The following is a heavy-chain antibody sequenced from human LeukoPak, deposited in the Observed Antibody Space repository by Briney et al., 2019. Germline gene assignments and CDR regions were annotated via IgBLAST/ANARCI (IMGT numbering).Heavy chain of an antibody. CDR3: ARDRWGYSYGGD. V-gene: IGHV3-21*01. D-gene: IGHD5-18*01. CDR1: GFTFSSYS. Sequence: GGSLRLSCAASGFTFSSYSMNWVRQAPGKGLEWVSSISSSSSYIYYADSVKGRFTISRDNAKNSLYLQMNSLRAEDTAVYYCARDRWGYSYGGDWGQGTLVTVSS. J-gene: IGHJ4*02. CDR2: ISSSSSYI.